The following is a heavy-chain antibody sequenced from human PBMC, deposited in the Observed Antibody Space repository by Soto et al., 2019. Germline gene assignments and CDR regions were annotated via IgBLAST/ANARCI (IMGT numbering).Heavy chain of an antibody. CDR2: IVPIFGIT. J-gene: IGHJ2*01. CDR1: GGTFSSST. D-gene: IGHD1-1*01. CDR3: ARGEATTFYWSFDL. Sequence: VQLVQSGAEVKKPGSSVKVSCKASGGTFSSSTISWVRQAPGQGLEWMGRIVPIFGITHYAQNFQGRVTITADKSTSTAYMQLSSLRSEDTAVYYCARGEATTFYWSFDLWGRGTLVTDSS. V-gene: IGHV1-69*02.